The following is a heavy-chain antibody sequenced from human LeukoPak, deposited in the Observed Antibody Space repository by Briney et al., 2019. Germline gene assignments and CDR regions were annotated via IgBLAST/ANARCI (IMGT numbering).Heavy chain of an antibody. J-gene: IGHJ3*02. D-gene: IGHD6-13*01. CDR2: INSDGSST. V-gene: IGHV3-74*01. Sequence: GGSLRLSCAASGFTFSSYAMSWVRQAPGKGLVWVSRINSDGSSTSYADSVKGRFTISRDNAKNTLYLQMNSLRAEDTAVYYCARDGRSSPGAFDIWGQGTMVTVSS. CDR1: GFTFSSYA. CDR3: ARDGRSSPGAFDI.